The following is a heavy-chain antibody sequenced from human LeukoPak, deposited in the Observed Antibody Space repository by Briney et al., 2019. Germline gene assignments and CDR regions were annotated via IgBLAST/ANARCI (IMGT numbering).Heavy chain of an antibody. Sequence: ASVKVSCKVSGYTLTELSMHWVRQAPGKGLEWMGGFDPEDGETIYAQKFQGRVTMTEDTSTDTAYMDLSSLRSEDTAVYYCATGDPADILTNSYPYDAFDIWGQGTMVTVSS. D-gene: IGHD3-9*01. CDR1: GYTLTELS. V-gene: IGHV1-24*01. CDR2: FDPEDGET. CDR3: ATGDPADILTNSYPYDAFDI. J-gene: IGHJ3*02.